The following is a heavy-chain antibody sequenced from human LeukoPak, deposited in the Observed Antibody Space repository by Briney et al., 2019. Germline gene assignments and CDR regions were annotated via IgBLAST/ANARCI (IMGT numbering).Heavy chain of an antibody. Sequence: SETLSLTCTVPGDSVSSSRFYWGWIRQPPGKGLEWIGTIYYSGSTYYNPSLKSRVTISVDTSKNQFSLKLSSVTAADTAVYYCARDRYYYDSSGYLFDYWGQGTLVTVSS. CDR3: ARDRYYYDSSGYLFDY. V-gene: IGHV4-39*07. D-gene: IGHD3-22*01. CDR2: IYYSGST. J-gene: IGHJ4*02. CDR1: GDSVSSSRFY.